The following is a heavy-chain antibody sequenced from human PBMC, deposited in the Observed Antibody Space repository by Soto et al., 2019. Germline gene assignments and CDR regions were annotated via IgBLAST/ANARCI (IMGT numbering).Heavy chain of an antibody. D-gene: IGHD6-13*01. V-gene: IGHV4-39*07. J-gene: IGHJ5*02. CDR2: IYYSGST. CDR3: ARASDEITIAAAGTFYYWFDP. CDR1: GGSISSSSYY. Sequence: SETLSLTCTVSGGSISSSSYYWGWIRQPPGKGLEWIGSIYYSGSTYYNPPLKSRVTISVDTSKNQFSLKLSSVTAADTAVYYCARASDEITIAAAGTFYYWFDPWGQGTLVTVSS.